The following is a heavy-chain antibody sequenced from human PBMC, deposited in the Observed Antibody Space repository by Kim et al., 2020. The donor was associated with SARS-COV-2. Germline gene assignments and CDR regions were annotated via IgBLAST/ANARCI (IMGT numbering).Heavy chain of an antibody. CDR2: IKQDGSEK. CDR3: ANVPYYYGSGSYYNPAYYYGLDV. CDR1: GFTFSSYW. V-gene: IGHV3-7*01. D-gene: IGHD3-10*01. Sequence: GGSLRLSCAASGFTFSSYWMSWVRQAPGKGLEWVANIKQDGSEKYYVDSVKGRFTISRDNAKNSLYLQMNSLRAEDTAVYYCANVPYYYGSGSYYNPAYYYGLDVWGQGTKVTVSS. J-gene: IGHJ6*02.